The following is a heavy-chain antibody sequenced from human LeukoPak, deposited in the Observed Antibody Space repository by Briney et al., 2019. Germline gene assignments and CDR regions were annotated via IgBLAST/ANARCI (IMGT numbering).Heavy chain of an antibody. Sequence: GESLKISCKGSGYSFTSYWIGWVRQMPGKGLEWMGIIYPGDSDTRYSPSFQGQVTISADKSISTAYLQWSSLKASDTAMYYCASFGRDSSGLYYFDYWGQGTLVTVSS. J-gene: IGHJ4*02. V-gene: IGHV5-51*01. CDR2: IYPGDSDT. D-gene: IGHD3-22*01. CDR3: ASFGRDSSGLYYFDY. CDR1: GYSFTSYW.